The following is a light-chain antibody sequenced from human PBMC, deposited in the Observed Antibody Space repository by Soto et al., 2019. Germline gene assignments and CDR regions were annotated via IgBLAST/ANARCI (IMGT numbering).Light chain of an antibody. CDR2: EVS. V-gene: IGLV2-14*03. Sequence: QSVLTQPASVSGSPGQSITFSCTGTNTDIGGYNYVSWYQQYPGKAPKLMIYEVSNRPSGVSNRFSGSKSGNTASLTISGLQAEDEADYYCSSYSSGTTLVLFGGGTKLTVL. CDR3: SSYSSGTTLVL. CDR1: NTDIGGYNY. J-gene: IGLJ2*01.